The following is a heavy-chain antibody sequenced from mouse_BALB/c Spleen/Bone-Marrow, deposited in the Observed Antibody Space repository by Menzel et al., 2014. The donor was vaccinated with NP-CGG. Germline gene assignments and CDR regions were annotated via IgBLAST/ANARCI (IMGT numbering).Heavy chain of an antibody. V-gene: IGHV1-67*01. J-gene: IGHJ3*01. D-gene: IGHD2-2*01. Sequence: VQLKQSGPELVRPGVSVKISCKGSGYTFTDYAMHWVKQSHAKSLEWIGVISTYSGNTNYDQKFKGKATMTVDKSSSTAYMELARLTSEDSAIYYCARAGYGYDWFAYWGQGTLVTVSA. CDR2: ISTYSGNT. CDR1: GYTFTDYA. CDR3: ARAGYGYDWFAY.